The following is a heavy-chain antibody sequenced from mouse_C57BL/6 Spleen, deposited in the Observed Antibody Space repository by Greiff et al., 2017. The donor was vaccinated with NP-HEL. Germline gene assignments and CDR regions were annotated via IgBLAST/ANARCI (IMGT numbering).Heavy chain of an antibody. CDR2: INPNNGGT. CDR3: AREGTTVVANY. CDR1: GYTFTDYY. J-gene: IGHJ2*01. D-gene: IGHD1-1*01. Sequence: VQLQQSGPELVKPGASVKISCKASGYTFTDYYMNWVKQSHGKSLEWIGDINPNNGGTSYNQKFKGKATLTVDKSSSTAYMELRSLTSEDSAVYYCAREGTTVVANYWGQGTTLTVSS. V-gene: IGHV1-26*01.